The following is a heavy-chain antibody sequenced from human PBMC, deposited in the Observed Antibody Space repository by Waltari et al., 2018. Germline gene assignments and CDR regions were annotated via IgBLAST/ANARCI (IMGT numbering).Heavy chain of an antibody. CDR1: GGTFSSYA. Sequence: QVQLVQSGAEVKKNGSSVKVPCKASGGTFSSYAISWVRQAPGQGLEWMGGKCPIFSTANYAQKFQGRVTMTTVESTSTAYMELSSLRSENTAVYYCARGGVGATLFDYWGQGTLVTVSS. V-gene: IGHV1-69*05. J-gene: IGHJ4*02. CDR2: KCPIFSTA. D-gene: IGHD1-26*01. CDR3: ARGGVGATLFDY.